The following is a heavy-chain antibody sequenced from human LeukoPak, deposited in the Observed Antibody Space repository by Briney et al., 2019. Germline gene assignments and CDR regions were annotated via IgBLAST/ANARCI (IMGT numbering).Heavy chain of an antibody. Sequence: ETLSLTCAVYGGSFSGYYWSWIRQAPGKGLEWVSSISGSGGTTHYADSVKGRFTISRDNSKNTLSLQMNSLRAEDTAVYYCAKVSLRWLVLSPFDYWGQGTLVTVSS. CDR2: ISGSGGTT. D-gene: IGHD6-19*01. V-gene: IGHV3-23*01. CDR3: AKVSLRWLVLSPFDY. CDR1: GGSFSGYY. J-gene: IGHJ4*02.